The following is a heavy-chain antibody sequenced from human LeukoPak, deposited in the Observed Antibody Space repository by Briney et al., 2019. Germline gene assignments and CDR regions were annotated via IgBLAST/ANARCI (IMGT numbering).Heavy chain of an antibody. CDR2: IYHSGST. Sequence: SETLSLTCTVSGGSISSYSWSWIRQPPGKGLEWIGYIYHSGSTYYNPSLKSRVTISVDRSKDQFSLKLSSVTAADTAVYYCARVSSSWYFDYWGQGTLVTVSS. CDR3: ARVSSSWYFDY. V-gene: IGHV4-30-2*01. D-gene: IGHD6-13*01. J-gene: IGHJ4*02. CDR1: GGSISSYS.